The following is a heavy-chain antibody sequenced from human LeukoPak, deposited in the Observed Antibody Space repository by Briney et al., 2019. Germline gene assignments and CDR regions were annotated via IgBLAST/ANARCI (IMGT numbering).Heavy chain of an antibody. CDR3: AREHPINYYDSSGYGY. V-gene: IGHV3-33*01. J-gene: IGHJ4*02. CDR1: GFTFSSYG. Sequence: GRSLRLSCAASGFTFSSYGMHWVRQAPGKGLEWVAVIWYDGSNKYYADSVKGRFTISRDNSKNTLCLQMNSLRAEDTAVYYCAREHPINYYDSSGYGYWGQGTLVTVSS. CDR2: IWYDGSNK. D-gene: IGHD3-22*01.